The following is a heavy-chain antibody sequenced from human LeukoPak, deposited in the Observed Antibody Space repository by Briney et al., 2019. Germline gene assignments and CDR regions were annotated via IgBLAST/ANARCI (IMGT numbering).Heavy chain of an antibody. CDR3: VKAPPSYYDILTGYYWGAFDI. CDR2: ISSNGGST. V-gene: IGHV3-64D*06. J-gene: IGHJ3*02. D-gene: IGHD3-9*01. CDR1: GFTFSSYA. Sequence: GGSLRLSCSASGFTFSSYAMHWVRQAPGKGLEYVSAISSNGGSTYYADSVKGRFTISRDNSKNTLYLQMSSLRAEDTAVYYCVKAPPSYYDILTGYYWGAFDIWGQGTMVTVSS.